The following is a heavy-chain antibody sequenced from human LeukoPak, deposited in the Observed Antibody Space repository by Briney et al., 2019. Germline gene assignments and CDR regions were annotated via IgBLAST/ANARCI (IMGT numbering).Heavy chain of an antibody. Sequence: SETLSLTCAVYGESFSANYWSWIRQAPERGLEWIGEINPGGSTNCNPSLKSRVTISVDTSKNQFSLNLRSVTAADTAVYYCARLRNYGGKPNLNYWGQETLVTVSS. CDR1: GESFSANY. V-gene: IGHV4-34*01. J-gene: IGHJ4*02. CDR2: INPGGST. D-gene: IGHD4-23*01. CDR3: ARLRNYGGKPNLNY.